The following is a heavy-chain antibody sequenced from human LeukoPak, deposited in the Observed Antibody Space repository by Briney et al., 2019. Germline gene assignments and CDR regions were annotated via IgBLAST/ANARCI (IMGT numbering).Heavy chain of an antibody. J-gene: IGHJ5*02. CDR1: GYTFTSYA. CDR2: INTGNGNT. V-gene: IGHV1-3*04. D-gene: IGHD3-10*01. Sequence: GASVNVSCKASGYTFTSYAMHWVRQAPGQRLEWMGWINTGNGNTKYSQKFQGRVTITRDTSASTAYMELSSLRSEDTAVYYCARDVSRVRGVIVNWFDPWGQGTLVTVSS. CDR3: ARDVSRVRGVIVNWFDP.